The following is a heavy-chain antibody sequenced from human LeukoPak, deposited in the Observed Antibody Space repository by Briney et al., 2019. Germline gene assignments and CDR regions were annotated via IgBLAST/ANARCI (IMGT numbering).Heavy chain of an antibody. J-gene: IGHJ4*02. CDR2: ISSSSSTI. Sequence: PGGSLRLSCAASGFAFSSYSMNWVRQAPGKGLEWVSYISSSSSTIYYADSVKGRFPISRDNSKNTLYLQMNSLRAEDTAVYYCAKGREPYYDSSAIDYWGQGTLVTVSS. D-gene: IGHD3-22*01. CDR1: GFAFSSYS. CDR3: AKGREPYYDSSAIDY. V-gene: IGHV3-48*01.